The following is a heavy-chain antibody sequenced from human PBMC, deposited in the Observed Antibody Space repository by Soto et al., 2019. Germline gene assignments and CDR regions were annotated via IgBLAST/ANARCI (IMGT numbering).Heavy chain of an antibody. V-gene: IGHV4-39*07. Sequence: SETLSLTCTVSGGSISSSSYYWGWIRQPPGKGQEWIGSIYYSGSTYYNPSFKSRVTISVDTSKNHFSLKLSSVTAADTAVYYCARVREYCSSTSCYDCFDYWGQGTLVTVSS. CDR3: ARVREYCSSTSCYDCFDY. CDR1: GGSISSSSYY. J-gene: IGHJ4*02. D-gene: IGHD2-2*01. CDR2: IYYSGST.